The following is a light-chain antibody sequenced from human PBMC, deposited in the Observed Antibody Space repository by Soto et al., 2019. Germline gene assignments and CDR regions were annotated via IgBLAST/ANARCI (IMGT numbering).Light chain of an antibody. J-gene: IGLJ2*01. CDR2: DVS. V-gene: IGLV2-14*01. CDR1: SSDVGGYNY. Sequence: QSALTQPASVSGSPGQSITISCTGTSSDVGGYNYVSWYQQHPGKAPKLMIYDVSNRPSGVSNRFSGSKSGNTASLTISGLPAEEEADYYRSSYTSSSTYVVFGGGTKLTVL. CDR3: SSYTSSSTYVV.